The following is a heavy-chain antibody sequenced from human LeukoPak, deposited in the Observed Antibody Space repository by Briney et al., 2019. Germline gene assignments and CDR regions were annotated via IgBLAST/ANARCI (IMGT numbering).Heavy chain of an antibody. CDR2: INHSGST. J-gene: IGHJ6*02. CDR1: GGSFSGYY. CDR3: AVTGTNDYYYYYGMDV. Sequence: SETLSLTCAVYGGSFSGYYWSWIRQPPGKGLEWIGEINHSGSTNYNPSLKSRVTISVDTSKNQFSLTLSSVTAADTAVYYCAVTGTNDYYYYYGMDVWGQGTTVTVSS. V-gene: IGHV4-34*01. D-gene: IGHD1-20*01.